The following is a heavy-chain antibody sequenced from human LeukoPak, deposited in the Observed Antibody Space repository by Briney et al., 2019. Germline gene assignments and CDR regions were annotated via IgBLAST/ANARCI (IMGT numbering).Heavy chain of an antibody. J-gene: IGHJ5*01. D-gene: IGHD4-17*01. CDR3: ARRTPVTPNSFDS. CDR1: GGSISSYY. Sequence: SEILSLTCTVSGGSISSYYWSWLRQPPGKGLEWIGYVYYSGNTNYNPSLKSRVTISLDTSKNQFSLKMTSVTAADTAVYYCARRTPVTPNSFDSWGQGTLVTVSS. V-gene: IGHV4-59*08. CDR2: VYYSGNT.